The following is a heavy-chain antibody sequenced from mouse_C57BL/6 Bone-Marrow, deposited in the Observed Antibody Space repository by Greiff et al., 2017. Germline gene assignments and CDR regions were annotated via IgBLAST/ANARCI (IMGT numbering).Heavy chain of an antibody. V-gene: IGHV1-81*01. CDR3: AREELRKIDY. Sequence: VKLVESGAELARPGASVKLSCKASGYTFTSYGISWVKQRTGQGLEWIGEIYPRSGNTYYNEKFKGKATLTADKSSSTAYMELRSLTSEDSAVYFCAREELRKIDYWGQGTTLTVSS. J-gene: IGHJ2*01. D-gene: IGHD1-1*01. CDR1: GYTFTSYG. CDR2: IYPRSGNT.